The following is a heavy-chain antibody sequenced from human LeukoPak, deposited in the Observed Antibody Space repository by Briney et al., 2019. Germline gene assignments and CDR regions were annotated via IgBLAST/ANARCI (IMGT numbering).Heavy chain of an antibody. V-gene: IGHV3-23*01. CDR2: ISGSGGST. D-gene: IGHD6-13*01. CDR1: GFTFSSYA. Sequence: PGGSLRLSCAASGFTFSSYAMSWVRQAPGKGLEWVSAISGSGGSTYYADSVKGRFTISRDNSKNTLYLQMNSLRAEDTAVYYCAKGGSYSSSWQIDYWGQGTLVTVSS. CDR3: AKGGSYSSSWQIDY. J-gene: IGHJ4*02.